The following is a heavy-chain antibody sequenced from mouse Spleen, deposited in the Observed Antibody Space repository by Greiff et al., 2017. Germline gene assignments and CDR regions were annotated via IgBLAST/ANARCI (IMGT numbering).Heavy chain of an antibody. Sequence: VQLQQSGAELVRPGASVKLSCTASGFNIKDDYMHWVKQRPEQGLEWIGWIDPENGDTEYASKFQGKATITADTSSNTAYLQLSSLTSEDTAVYYCTTDYYGSSLHWYFDVWGAGTTVTVSS. J-gene: IGHJ1*01. CDR1: GFNIKDDY. CDR2: IDPENGDT. D-gene: IGHD1-1*01. CDR3: TTDYYGSSLHWYFDV. V-gene: IGHV14-4*01.